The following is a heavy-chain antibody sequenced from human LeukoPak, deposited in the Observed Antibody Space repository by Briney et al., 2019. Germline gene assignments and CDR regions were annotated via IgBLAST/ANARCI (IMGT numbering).Heavy chain of an antibody. J-gene: IGHJ3*02. D-gene: IGHD4-17*01. CDR1: GFTFSSYG. CDR2: IWYDGSNK. V-gene: IGHV3-33*01. CDR3: ARNGGGDYAYDAFDI. Sequence: GGSLRLSCAASGFTFSSYGMHWVRQAPGKGLEWVAVIWYDGSNKYYADSVKGRFTISRDNSKNTLYLQMNSLRAEDTAVYYCARNGGGDYAYDAFDIWGQGTIVTVSS.